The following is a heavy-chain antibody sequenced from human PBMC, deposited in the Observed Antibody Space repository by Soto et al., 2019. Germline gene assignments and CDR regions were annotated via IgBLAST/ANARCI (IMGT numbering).Heavy chain of an antibody. V-gene: IGHV1-3*01. CDR1: GYTFTSYA. CDR3: ARGYDILTGYLSMEFDY. D-gene: IGHD3-9*01. Sequence: ASVKVSCKASGYTFTSYAMHWVRQAPGQRLEWMGWINAGNGNTKYSQKFQGRVTITRDTSASTAYMELSSLRSEDTAVYYCARGYDILTGYLSMEFDYWCQGTLVTVSS. CDR2: INAGNGNT. J-gene: IGHJ4*02.